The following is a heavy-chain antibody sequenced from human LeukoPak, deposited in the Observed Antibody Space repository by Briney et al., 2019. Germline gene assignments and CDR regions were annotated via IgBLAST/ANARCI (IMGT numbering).Heavy chain of an antibody. V-gene: IGHV4-39*07. D-gene: IGHD3-10*01. CDR2: ISHSGST. J-gene: IGHJ6*03. CDR1: GGSISSSSYY. CDR3: ARIRGLGRDYYFYYMDV. Sequence: PSETLSLTCTVSGGSISSSSYYWGWIRQPPGKGLEWIGEISHSGSTNYNPSLKSRVTISVDKSKNQFSLKLSSVTAADTAVYYCARIRGLGRDYYFYYMDVWGKGTTVTVSS.